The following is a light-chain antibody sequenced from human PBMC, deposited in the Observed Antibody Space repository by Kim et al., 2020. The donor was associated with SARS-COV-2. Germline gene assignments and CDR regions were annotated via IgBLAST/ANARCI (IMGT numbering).Light chain of an antibody. CDR3: NSRDSSDNHLV. CDR2: GKN. CDR1: SLRSYY. J-gene: IGLJ3*02. V-gene: IGLV3-19*01. Sequence: ALGQTVRIKCQGDSLRSYYASWYQQKPGQAPVLVIYGKNNRPSGIPDRFSGSSSGNTASLTITGAQAEDEADYYCNSRDSSDNHLVFGGGTQLTVL.